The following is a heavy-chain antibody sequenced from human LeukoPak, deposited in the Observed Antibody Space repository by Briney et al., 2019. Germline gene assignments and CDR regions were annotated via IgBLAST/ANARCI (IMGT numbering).Heavy chain of an antibody. D-gene: IGHD4-17*01. V-gene: IGHV3-21*01. CDR3: ARENFYGEEDWFDP. CDR1: GFTFSSYS. Sequence: KPGGSLRLSCAASGFTFSSYSMNWVRQAPGKGLEWVSSISSSSNYISYADSVKGRFTISRDNAKNSLYLQMNSLRAEDTAVYYCARENFYGEEDWFDPWGQGTLVTVSS. CDR2: ISSSSNYI. J-gene: IGHJ5*02.